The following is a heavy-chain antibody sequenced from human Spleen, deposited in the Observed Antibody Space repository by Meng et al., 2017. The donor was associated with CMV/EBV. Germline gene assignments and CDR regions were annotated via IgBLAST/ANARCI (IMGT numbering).Heavy chain of an antibody. CDR1: GFTFSDDY. Sequence: LRLSCAASGFTFSDDYMTWIRQAPGKGLEWVSYMSSSATSIYYADSVKGRFTISRDNAKKSLHLQMNNLRAEDTAVYYCARGHPRLDPWGQGTLVTVSS. V-gene: IGHV3-11*04. CDR2: MSSSATSI. J-gene: IGHJ5*02. CDR3: ARGHPRLDP.